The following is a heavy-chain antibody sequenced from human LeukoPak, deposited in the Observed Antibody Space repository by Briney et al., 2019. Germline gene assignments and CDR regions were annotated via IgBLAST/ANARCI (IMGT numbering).Heavy chain of an antibody. CDR3: ARAGSYYDSSGYYSNWFDP. CDR1: GGSISSSY. V-gene: IGHV4-59*12. CDR2: IFYSGST. D-gene: IGHD3-22*01. J-gene: IGHJ5*02. Sequence: SETLSLTCTVSGGSISSSYWTWIRQPPGKGLEWIGYIFYSGSTYYNPSLKSRVTISVDRSKNQFSLKLSSVTAADTAVYYCARAGSYYDSSGYYSNWFDPWGQGTLVTVSS.